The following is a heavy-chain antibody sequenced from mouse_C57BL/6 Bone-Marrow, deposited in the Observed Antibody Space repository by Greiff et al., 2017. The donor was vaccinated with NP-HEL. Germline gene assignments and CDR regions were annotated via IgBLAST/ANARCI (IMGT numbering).Heavy chain of an antibody. Sequence: VQLQQPGAELVKPGASVKMSCKASGYTFPSYWITWVKQRPGQGLEWIGDIYPGSGSTNSNEKFKSKATLTVDTSSSTAYMQLSSLTSEDSAVYDCARRYYGSSYWYFDVWGTGTTVTVSS. CDR1: GYTFPSYW. CDR3: ARRYYGSSYWYFDV. J-gene: IGHJ1*03. V-gene: IGHV1-55*01. D-gene: IGHD1-1*01. CDR2: IYPGSGST.